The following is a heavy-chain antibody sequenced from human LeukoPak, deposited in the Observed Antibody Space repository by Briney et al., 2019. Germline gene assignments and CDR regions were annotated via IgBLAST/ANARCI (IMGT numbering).Heavy chain of an antibody. J-gene: IGHJ6*02. Sequence: GGSLRLSYAASGFTFSSYAMHWVRQAPGKGLEYVSAISSNGGSTYYANSVKGRFTISRDNSKNTLYLQMGSLRAEDMAVYYCARDGDIVVVTGFNYGMDVWGQGTTVTVSS. CDR2: ISSNGGST. CDR3: ARDGDIVVVTGFNYGMDV. V-gene: IGHV3-64*01. D-gene: IGHD2-21*02. CDR1: GFTFSSYA.